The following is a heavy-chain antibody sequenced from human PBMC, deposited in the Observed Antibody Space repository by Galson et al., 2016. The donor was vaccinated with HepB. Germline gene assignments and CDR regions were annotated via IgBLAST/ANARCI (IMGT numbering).Heavy chain of an antibody. Sequence: SVKVSCKASGYTFTRYYIHWVRQAPGQGLEWMGWISGNNRNRNYAQKFQGKVTMTTDTSTSTAYMELRSLTSDDTAVYYCAREGLLGYWGQGTLVTVSS. J-gene: IGHJ4*02. V-gene: IGHV1-18*04. CDR2: ISGNNRNR. CDR3: AREGLLGY. CDR1: GYTFTRYY.